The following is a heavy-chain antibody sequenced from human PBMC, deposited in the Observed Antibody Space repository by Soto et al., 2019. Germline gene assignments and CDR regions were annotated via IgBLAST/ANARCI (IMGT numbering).Heavy chain of an antibody. CDR2: ISAYNGNT. V-gene: IGHV1-18*01. CDR3: ARDKGAMITFGGVIADYYYYGTDV. J-gene: IGHJ6*02. CDR1: GYTFTSYG. D-gene: IGHD3-16*02. Sequence: ASVKVSCKASGYTFTSYGISWVRQPPGQGLEGMGWISAYNGNTNYAQKLQGRVTMTTDTSTSTAYMELRSLRSDDTAVYYCARDKGAMITFGGVIADYYYYGTDVWGQGTTVTVSS.